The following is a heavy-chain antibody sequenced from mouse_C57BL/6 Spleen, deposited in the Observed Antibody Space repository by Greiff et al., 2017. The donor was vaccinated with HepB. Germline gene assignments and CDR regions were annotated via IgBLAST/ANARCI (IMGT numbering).Heavy chain of an antibody. J-gene: IGHJ1*03. CDR2: IRNKANGYTT. V-gene: IGHV7-3*01. CDR3: ARSQDGYGYFDV. D-gene: IGHD2-3*01. CDR1: GFTFTDYY. Sequence: EVKLVESGGGLVQPGGSLSLSCAASGFTFTDYYMSWVRQPPGKALEWLGFIRNKANGYTTEYSASVKGRFTISRDNSQSILYLQMNALRAEDSATYYCARSQDGYGYFDVWGTGTTVTVSS.